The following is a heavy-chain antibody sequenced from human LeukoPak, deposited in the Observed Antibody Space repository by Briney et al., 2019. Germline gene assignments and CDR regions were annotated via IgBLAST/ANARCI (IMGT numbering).Heavy chain of an antibody. J-gene: IGHJ5*02. CDR1: GFTFSSYS. D-gene: IGHD5-12*01. V-gene: IGHV3-21*01. CDR2: ISSSSSYI. Sequence: GGSLRLSCAASGFTFSSYSMNWVRQAPGKGLEWVSSISSSSSYIYYADSVKGRFTISRDNAKNSLYLQMNSLRAEDTAVYYCAGEATRYSGYDYWFDPWGQGTLVTVSS. CDR3: AGEATRYSGYDYWFDP.